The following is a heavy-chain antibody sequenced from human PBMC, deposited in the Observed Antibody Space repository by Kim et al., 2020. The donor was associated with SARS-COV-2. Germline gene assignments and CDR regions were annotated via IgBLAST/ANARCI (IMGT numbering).Heavy chain of an antibody. V-gene: IGHV3-23*01. D-gene: IGHD5-12*01. Sequence: GATTYYPGSGKGRFTISRDNSKNTLYLQMNNLRAEDTAVYFCAKSGQLDYWGQGTLVTVSS. CDR2: GATT. J-gene: IGHJ4*02. CDR3: AKSGQLDY.